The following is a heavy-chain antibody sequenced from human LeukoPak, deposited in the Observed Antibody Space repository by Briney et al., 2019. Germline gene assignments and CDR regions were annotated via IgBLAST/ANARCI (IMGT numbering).Heavy chain of an antibody. CDR3: AKDLDSSGYSDAFDI. Sequence: PGGSLRLSCEASEFTFSTYAMSWVRQAPGKGLEWVSTISSSGDTTYHADSVRGRFTISRDNSKNTLYLQMNSLRAEDTAVYYCAKDLDSSGYSDAFDIWGQGTMVTVSS. CDR2: ISSSGDTT. J-gene: IGHJ3*02. V-gene: IGHV3-23*01. CDR1: EFTFSTYA. D-gene: IGHD3-22*01.